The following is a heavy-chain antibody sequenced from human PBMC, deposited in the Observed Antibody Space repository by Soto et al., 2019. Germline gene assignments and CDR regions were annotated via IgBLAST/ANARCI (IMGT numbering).Heavy chain of an antibody. J-gene: IGHJ4*02. CDR1: GFTFSSYG. V-gene: IGHV3-23*01. CDR3: AKALTVVTPGPIDY. D-gene: IGHD2-21*02. Sequence: PGGSLRLSCAASGFTFSSYGMSWVRKAPGKGLEWVSAISGSGGSTYYADSVKGRFTISRDNSKNTLYLQMNSLRAEDTAVYYCAKALTVVTPGPIDYWGQGTLVTVSS. CDR2: ISGSGGST.